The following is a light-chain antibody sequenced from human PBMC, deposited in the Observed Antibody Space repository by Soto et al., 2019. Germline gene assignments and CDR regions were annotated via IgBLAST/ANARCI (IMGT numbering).Light chain of an antibody. J-gene: IGKJ4*01. Sequence: DIQLTQSPSFLSASVGDRVTITCRASLDIRGYLAWYQQKPGRVPRLLIYSASTLQSGVPSRFSGSGSGTEFTLTISSLQPEDFASYYCQQLDRYPFSVGGGTKVDSK. CDR2: SAS. CDR3: QQLDRYPFS. V-gene: IGKV1-9*01. CDR1: LDIRGY.